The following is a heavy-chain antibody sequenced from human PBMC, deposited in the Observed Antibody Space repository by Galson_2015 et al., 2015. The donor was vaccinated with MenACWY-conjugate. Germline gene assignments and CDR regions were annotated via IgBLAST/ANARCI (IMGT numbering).Heavy chain of an antibody. Sequence: QSGAEVKKPGESLQIPCQGSGYSFTNYWIAWVRQMPGKGLEWVGLISPGDSNTRYSPSFQGQVTISADESISTAYVQWDSLQASDTAMYYCARHPPGGRGMDVWGQGTTVTVSS. D-gene: IGHD1-26*01. CDR1: GYSFTNYW. CDR2: ISPGDSNT. CDR3: ARHPPGGRGMDV. J-gene: IGHJ6*02. V-gene: IGHV5-51*01.